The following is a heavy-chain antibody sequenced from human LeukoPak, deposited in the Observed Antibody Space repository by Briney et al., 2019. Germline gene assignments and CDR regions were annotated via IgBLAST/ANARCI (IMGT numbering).Heavy chain of an antibody. CDR3: ARSITIFGVVSYFDY. CDR1: GFTVSSNY. CDR2: IYSGGST. D-gene: IGHD3-3*01. J-gene: IGHJ4*02. Sequence: GGSLRLSCAASGFTVSSNYMSWVRQAPGKGLGWVSVIYSGGSTYYADSVKGRFTISRDNSKNTLYLQMNSLRAEDTAVYYCARSITIFGVVSYFDYWGQGTLVTVSS. V-gene: IGHV3-53*01.